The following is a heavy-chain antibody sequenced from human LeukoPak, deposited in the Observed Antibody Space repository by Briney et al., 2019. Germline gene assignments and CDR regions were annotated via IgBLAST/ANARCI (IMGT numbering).Heavy chain of an antibody. J-gene: IGHJ4*02. V-gene: IGHV1-18*01. CDR2: ISGYNGNT. Sequence: ASVKVSCKASGYTFTSYGVTWVRQAPGQGLEWMGWISGYNGNTKYAQKFQSRVTMATDTSTSKAFMELRSLRSDDTAVYSCARDVNGGGVITSVDSWGQGTLVTVSS. CDR1: GYTFTSYG. D-gene: IGHD7-27*01. CDR3: ARDVNGGGVITSVDS.